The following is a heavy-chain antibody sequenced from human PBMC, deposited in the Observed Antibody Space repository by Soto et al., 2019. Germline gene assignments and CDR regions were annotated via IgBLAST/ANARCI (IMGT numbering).Heavy chain of an antibody. V-gene: IGHV1-69*04. Sequence: GASVKVSCKASGGTFSSYSISWVRHAHGQRLEWMGRIIPILGIANYAQKFQGRVTITADKSTSTAYMELSSLRSEDTAVYYCARDRMTTVTTSWASNYYYMDVWGKGTTVTVSS. CDR2: IIPILGIA. CDR3: ARDRMTTVTTSWASNYYYMDV. D-gene: IGHD4-17*01. J-gene: IGHJ6*03. CDR1: GGTFSSYS.